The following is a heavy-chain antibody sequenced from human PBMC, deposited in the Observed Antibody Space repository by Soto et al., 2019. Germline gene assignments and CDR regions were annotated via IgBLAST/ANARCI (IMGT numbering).Heavy chain of an antibody. D-gene: IGHD3-16*02. CDR2: IYYSGST. CDR3: AREGASYDYVWGSYRPTYYFDY. J-gene: IGHJ4*02. V-gene: IGHV4-31*03. CDR1: GGSISSGGYY. Sequence: QVQLQESGPGLVKPSQTLSLTCTVSGGSISSGGYYWSWIRQHPGKGLEWIGYIYYSGSTYYNPSLKSRVTISVDTSKNQFSLKLSSVTAADTAVYYCAREGASYDYVWGSYRPTYYFDYWGQGTLVTVSS.